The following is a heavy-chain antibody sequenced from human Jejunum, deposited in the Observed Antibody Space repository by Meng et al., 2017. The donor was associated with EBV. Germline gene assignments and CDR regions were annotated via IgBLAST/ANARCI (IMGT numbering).Heavy chain of an antibody. Sequence: QITLKESGXTLVKXXXTLTLTCTFSGFSLSTSGVGVGWIRQPPGKALEWLALVYWDDYKPYSPSLKSRLTITKDTSKNQVVLTMTNMDPADTATYYCAHRHDQTFDYWGQGTLVTVAS. J-gene: IGHJ4*02. V-gene: IGHV2-5*02. CDR3: AHRHDQTFDY. CDR1: GFSLSTSGVG. CDR2: VYWDDYK.